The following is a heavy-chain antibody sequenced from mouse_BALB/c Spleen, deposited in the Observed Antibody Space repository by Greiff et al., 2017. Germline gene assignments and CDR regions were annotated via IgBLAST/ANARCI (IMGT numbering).Heavy chain of an antibody. CDR1: GYTFTSYW. CDR3: ARWYGNPYAMDY. CDR2: INPSNGRT. Sequence: QVQLKESGAELVKPGASVKLSCKASGYTFTSYWMHWVKQRPGQGLEWIGEINPSNGRTNYNEKFKSKATLTVDKSSSTAYMQLSSLTSEDSAVYYCARWYGNPYAMDYWGLGTSVTVSS. J-gene: IGHJ4*01. V-gene: IGHV1S81*02. D-gene: IGHD2-10*02.